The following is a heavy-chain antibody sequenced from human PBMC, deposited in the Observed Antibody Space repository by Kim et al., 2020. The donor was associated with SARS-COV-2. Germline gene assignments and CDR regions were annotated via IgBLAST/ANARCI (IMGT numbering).Heavy chain of an antibody. V-gene: IGHV4-38-2*02. D-gene: IGHD2-21*02. CDR3: ARDHPTENWFDP. J-gene: IGHJ5*02. Sequence: SETLSLTCNVSGYSISSGYYWGWVRQSPGKRLEWIGSVYHSGSTYYNPSLKSRITVSVDVSNNQFFLDLRSVTAADTAVYYCARDHPTENWFDPWGQGT. CDR1: GYSISSGYY. CDR2: VYHSGST.